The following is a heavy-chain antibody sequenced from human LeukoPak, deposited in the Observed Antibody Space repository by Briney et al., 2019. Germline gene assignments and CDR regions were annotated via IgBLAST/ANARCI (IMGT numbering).Heavy chain of an antibody. J-gene: IGHJ4*02. V-gene: IGHV5-51*01. CDR1: GYRFTNYW. CDR3: ARRSGYIHGTDY. CDR2: IYPGDSDT. D-gene: IGHD5-18*01. Sequence: GESLKISCKASGYRFTNYWIGWVRQMPGKGLEWMGVIYPGDSDTTYSPSFQGQVTISADKSISTAYLQWSSLKASDTAMYYCARRSGYIHGTDYWGQGTLVTVSS.